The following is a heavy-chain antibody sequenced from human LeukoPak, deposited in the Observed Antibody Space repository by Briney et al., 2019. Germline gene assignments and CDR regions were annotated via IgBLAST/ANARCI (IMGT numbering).Heavy chain of an antibody. V-gene: IGHV1-18*01. D-gene: IGHD2-2*01. Sequence: VSVKVSCKASGYTFTNYGIGWVRQAPGQGLEWMGWISGYNGNTNYAQKFQGRVTMTTDTSTSTAYMELWSLRSDDTAFYYSARGCGSTSSSLLAYWGQGTLVTFSS. CDR3: ARGCGSTSSSLLAY. J-gene: IGHJ4*02. CDR2: ISGYNGNT. CDR1: GYTFTNYG.